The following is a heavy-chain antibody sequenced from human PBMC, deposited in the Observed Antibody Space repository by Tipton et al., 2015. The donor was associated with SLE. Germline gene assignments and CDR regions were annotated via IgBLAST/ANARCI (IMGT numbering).Heavy chain of an antibody. CDR3: ARRGYSGYFDY. J-gene: IGHJ4*02. Sequence: TLSLTCSVSGYSITTGYYWAWIRQPPGKGLEWIGSIFSSGTTNYNPSLKSRVTISVDRSKNQFSLKLNSVTVADTAFYYCARRGYSGYFDYWGQGTLVTVSS. CDR1: GYSITTGYY. CDR2: IFSSGTT. D-gene: IGHD5-12*01. V-gene: IGHV4-38-2*01.